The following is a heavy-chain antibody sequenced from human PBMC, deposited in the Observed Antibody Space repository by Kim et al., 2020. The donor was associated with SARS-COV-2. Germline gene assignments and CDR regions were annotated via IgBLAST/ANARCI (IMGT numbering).Heavy chain of an antibody. V-gene: IGHV6-1*01. D-gene: IGHD6-13*01. CDR3: ARGKKAAGTGDALDI. J-gene: IGHJ3*02. CDR1: GDSVSSNTAA. CDR2: TYYRSKWYN. Sequence: SQTLSLTCAISGDSVSSNTAAWNWIRQSPSRGLEWLGRTYYRSKWYNDYAISVRGQITVNPDTSKNQFSLQLNSVTPEDTAVYYCARGKKAAGTGDALDIWGQGTMVTVSS.